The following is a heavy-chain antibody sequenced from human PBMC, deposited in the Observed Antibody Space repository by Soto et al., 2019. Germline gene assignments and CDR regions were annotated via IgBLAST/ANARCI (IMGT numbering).Heavy chain of an antibody. CDR3: ADTRGQSPAPD. CDR2: INSGGSA. D-gene: IGHD6-19*01. Sequence: QLQLQESGPGLVKPSETLSLTCTVSGGSIRSSDYYWGWIRQPPGEGLEWIGNINSGGSAYYYPSLRTRVTIRVDTSKNQFSLSLSSVTAADAAVYYCADTRGQSPAPDWGQGILVTDSS. V-gene: IGHV4-39*01. J-gene: IGHJ4*02. CDR1: GGSIRSSDYY.